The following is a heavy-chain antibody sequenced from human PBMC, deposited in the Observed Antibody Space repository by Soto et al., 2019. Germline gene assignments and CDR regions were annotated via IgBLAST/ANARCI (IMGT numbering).Heavy chain of an antibody. CDR3: ARGVILWELSPYHSDY. J-gene: IGHJ4*02. Sequence: ASVKVSCKASGYTFITYAMHWVRQAPGQRLEWMGWINAGNGNTKYSQKFQGRVSITRDTSASTAYLQMNSLNSEDTAVYFCARGVILWELSPYHSDYWGQGTLVTVSS. CDR1: GYTFITYA. V-gene: IGHV1-3*01. D-gene: IGHD1-7*01. CDR2: INAGNGNT.